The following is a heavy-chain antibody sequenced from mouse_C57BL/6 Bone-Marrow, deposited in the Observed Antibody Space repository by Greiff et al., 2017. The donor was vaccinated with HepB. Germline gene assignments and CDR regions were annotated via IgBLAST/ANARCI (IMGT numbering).Heavy chain of an antibody. J-gene: IGHJ1*03. CDR2: ISYDGSN. Sequence: EVQLQQSGPGLVKPSQSLSLTCSVTAYSITGGYYWNWIRQFPGNKLEWMGYISYDGSNNYNPSPTNRIYITRDTSKNQFFLKLNSVTTEYTATYYCASYFDVWGTGTTVTVSS. CDR1: AYSITGGYY. V-gene: IGHV3-6*01. CDR3: ASYFDV.